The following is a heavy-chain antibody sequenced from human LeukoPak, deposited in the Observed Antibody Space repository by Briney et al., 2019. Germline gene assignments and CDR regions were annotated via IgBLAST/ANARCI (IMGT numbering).Heavy chain of an antibody. CDR2: VNHSGST. D-gene: IGHD6-19*01. J-gene: IGHJ4*02. Sequence: SENLSLTCAVYGGSFSGYYWSWIRQPPGKGLEWIGEVNHSGSTNYNPSLKSRVTISVDTSKNQFSLKLSSVTAADTAVYYCARGRIAVAGSRRDFDYWGQGTLVTVSS. CDR1: GGSFSGYY. V-gene: IGHV4-34*01. CDR3: ARGRIAVAGSRRDFDY.